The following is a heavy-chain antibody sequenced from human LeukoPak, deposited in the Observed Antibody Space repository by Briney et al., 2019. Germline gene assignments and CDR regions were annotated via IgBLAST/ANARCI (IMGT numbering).Heavy chain of an antibody. Sequence: SETLSLTCAVYGGSFSGYYWSWIRQPPGKGLEWIGEINHSGSTNYNPSLKSRVTISVDTSKNQFSLKLSSVTAADTAVYYCARAPGVLFDYWGQGTLVTVSS. CDR3: ARAPGVLFDY. J-gene: IGHJ4*02. D-gene: IGHD4/OR15-4a*01. V-gene: IGHV4-34*01. CDR2: INHSGST. CDR1: GGSFSGYY.